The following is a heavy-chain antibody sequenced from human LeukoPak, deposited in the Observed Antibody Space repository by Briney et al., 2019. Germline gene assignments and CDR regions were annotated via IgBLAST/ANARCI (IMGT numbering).Heavy chain of an antibody. CDR1: GYTFTSYG. Sequence: ASVKVSCKASGYTFTSYGISWVRQAPGQGLEWTGWISAYNGNTNYAQKLQGRVTMTTDTSTSTAYMELRSLRSDDTAVYYCARDNYYDSSGYQAEPDYWGQGTLVTVSS. D-gene: IGHD3-22*01. V-gene: IGHV1-18*01. CDR3: ARDNYYDSSGYQAEPDY. J-gene: IGHJ4*02. CDR2: ISAYNGNT.